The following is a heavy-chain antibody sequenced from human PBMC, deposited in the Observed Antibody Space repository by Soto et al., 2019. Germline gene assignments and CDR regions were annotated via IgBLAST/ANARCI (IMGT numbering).Heavy chain of an antibody. Sequence: PSETLSLTCAVYGGSFSGYYWSWIRQPPGKGLEWIGEINHSGSTNYNPSLKSRVTISVDTSKNQFSLKLSSVTAADPAVYYFARPGEYCRGGSCYNNWFDPWGQETLVTVSS. CDR2: INHSGST. CDR3: ARPGEYCRGGSCYNNWFDP. CDR1: GGSFSGYY. V-gene: IGHV4-34*01. D-gene: IGHD2-15*01. J-gene: IGHJ5*02.